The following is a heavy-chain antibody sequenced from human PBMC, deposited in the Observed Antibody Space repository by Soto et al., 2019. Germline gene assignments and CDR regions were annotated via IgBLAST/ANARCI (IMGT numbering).Heavy chain of an antibody. CDR1: GGSISSGDYY. D-gene: IGHD3-22*01. CDR2: IYYSGST. CDR3: ARELPYYESSGRNGFDY. J-gene: IGHJ4*02. Sequence: QVQLQESGPGLVKPSQTLSLTCTVSGGSISSGDYYWSWIRQPPGKGLEWIGYIYYSGSTYYNPSLKSRVTISVDTSKNQFSQKLSSVTAADTAVYYWARELPYYESSGRNGFDYWGQGTLVTVSS. V-gene: IGHV4-30-4*01.